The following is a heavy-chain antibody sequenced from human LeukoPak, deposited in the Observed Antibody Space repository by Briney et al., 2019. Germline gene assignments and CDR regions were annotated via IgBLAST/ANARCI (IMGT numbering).Heavy chain of an antibody. J-gene: IGHJ3*02. CDR3: AREYYDILTGLTDAFDI. CDR2: ISSSGSTI. CDR1: GFTFSDYY. Sequence: GGSLRLSCAASGFTFSDYYMSWIRQAPGKGLEWVSYISSSGSTIYYADSVKGRFTISRDNAKNTLYLQMSSLRAEDTAVYYCAREYYDILTGLTDAFDIWGQGTMVTVSS. D-gene: IGHD3-9*01. V-gene: IGHV3-11*04.